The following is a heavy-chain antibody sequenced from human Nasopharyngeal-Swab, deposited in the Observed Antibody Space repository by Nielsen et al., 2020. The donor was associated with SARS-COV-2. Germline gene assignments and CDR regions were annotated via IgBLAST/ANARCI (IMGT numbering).Heavy chain of an antibody. CDR1: GGPISSSSYY. CDR3: ATTGGIITYYDILTGYFDFDY. J-gene: IGHJ4*02. V-gene: IGHV4-39*01. CDR2: IYYSGST. Sequence: SETLSLTCTVPGGPISSSSYYWGWIRQPPGKGLEWIGSIYYSGSTYYNPALNSRVTISVDTSKNKFSLKLSSVTAAETAVYYCATTGGIITYYDILTGYFDFDYWGQGTLVTVSS. D-gene: IGHD3-9*01.